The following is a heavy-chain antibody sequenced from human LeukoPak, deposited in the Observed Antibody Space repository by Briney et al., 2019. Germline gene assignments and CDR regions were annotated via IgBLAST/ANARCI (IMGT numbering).Heavy chain of an antibody. CDR2: IKQDGSEK. V-gene: IGHV3-7*01. Sequence: GSLRLSCAASGFTFSSYWMSWVRQAPGKGLEWVANIKQDGSEKYYVDSVKGRFTISRDNAKNSLYLQMNSLRAEDTAVYYCARDVAMYYDFWSGSNWFDPWGQGTLVTVSS. CDR3: ARDVAMYYDFWSGSNWFDP. CDR1: GFTFSSYW. J-gene: IGHJ5*02. D-gene: IGHD3-3*01.